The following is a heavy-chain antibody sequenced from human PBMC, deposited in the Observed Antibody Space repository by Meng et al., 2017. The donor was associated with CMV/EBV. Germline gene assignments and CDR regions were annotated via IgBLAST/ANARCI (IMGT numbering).Heavy chain of an antibody. D-gene: IGHD4-17*01. CDR2: IGTAGDT. Sequence: GESLKISCAACGFTFSSYDMHWVRQATGKGLEWVSAIGTAGDTYYPGSVKGRFTISRDNSKNTLYLQMNSLRAEDTAVYYCAKDPGPTVTPPEYFQHWGQGTLVTVSS. CDR1: GFTFSSYD. V-gene: IGHV3-13*01. J-gene: IGHJ1*01. CDR3: AKDPGPTVTPPEYFQH.